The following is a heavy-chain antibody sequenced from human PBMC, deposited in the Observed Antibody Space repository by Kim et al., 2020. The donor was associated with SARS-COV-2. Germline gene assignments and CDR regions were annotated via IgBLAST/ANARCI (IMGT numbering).Heavy chain of an antibody. V-gene: IGHV4-59*12. CDR3: GRGIDY. CDR2: IYYSGRT. Sequence: SETLSLTCTVSGGSISSYSWSWIRQPPGKGLEWVGSIYYSGRTNYNPSPKSRVTISVDTAKNQISLKLSSVTAADTAVYYCGRGIDYWGQGTLVTVSS. J-gene: IGHJ4*02. CDR1: GGSISSYS.